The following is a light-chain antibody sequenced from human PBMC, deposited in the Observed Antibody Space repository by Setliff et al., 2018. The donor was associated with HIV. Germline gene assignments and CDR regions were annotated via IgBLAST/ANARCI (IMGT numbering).Light chain of an antibody. CDR1: SSDIGAYYY. V-gene: IGLV2-11*01. Sequence: QSVLAQPRSVSGSPGQSVTISCTGTSSDIGAYYYVSWYQHSPGRAPKLIIYDVVKRPSGVPDRFSGSKSGNSAFLTISGLQTEDEADYYCSSYADTTIVLFGGGTK. CDR3: SSYADTTIVL. CDR2: DVV. J-gene: IGLJ2*01.